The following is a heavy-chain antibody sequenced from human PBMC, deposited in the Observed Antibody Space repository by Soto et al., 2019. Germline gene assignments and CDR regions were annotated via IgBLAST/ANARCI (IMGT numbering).Heavy chain of an antibody. D-gene: IGHD6-6*01. CDR2: MNPNSGNT. Sequence: ASVKVSCKASGNTFTSYDINWVRQATGQGLEWMGWMNPNSGNTGYAQKFQGRLTMTRNTSISTAYMELTSLRSEDTAVYYCTSDGSSSLGDYWFDPWGQGTLVTVSS. V-gene: IGHV1-8*01. J-gene: IGHJ5*02. CDR1: GNTFTSYD. CDR3: TSDGSSSLGDYWFDP.